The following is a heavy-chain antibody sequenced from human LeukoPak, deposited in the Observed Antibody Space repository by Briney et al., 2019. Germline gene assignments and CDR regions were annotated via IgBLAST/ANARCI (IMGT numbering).Heavy chain of an antibody. J-gene: IGHJ3*02. D-gene: IGHD4-17*01. CDR3: ARKATTGPTKAAFDI. Sequence: SETLSLTCTVPGDSISTYYWNWFRQPQGKGLEWFGYIYHSGSTNYNPPLKSRVTISVDTSKNQFSLKLSSVTAADTAVYYCARKATTGPTKAAFDIWGQGTMVTVSS. CDR2: IYHSGST. CDR1: GDSISTYY. V-gene: IGHV4-59*01.